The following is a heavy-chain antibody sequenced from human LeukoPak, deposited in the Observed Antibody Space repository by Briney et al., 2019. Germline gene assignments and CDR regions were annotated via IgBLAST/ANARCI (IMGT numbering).Heavy chain of an antibody. CDR3: ARVTGAYGLTPFDY. Sequence: SETLSLTCTVSGGSISSFYWSLIRQPPGKGLEWIGYIYYSGSTNYNPSLKGRVSMSVDTSKKQFSLKLNSVTAADTAVYYCARVTGAYGLTPFDYWGQGTLVTVSS. J-gene: IGHJ4*02. V-gene: IGHV4-59*01. CDR1: GGSISSFY. CDR2: IYYSGST. D-gene: IGHD4-17*01.